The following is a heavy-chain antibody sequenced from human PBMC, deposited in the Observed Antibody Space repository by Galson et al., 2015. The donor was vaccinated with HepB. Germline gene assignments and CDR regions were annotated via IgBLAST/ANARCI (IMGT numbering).Heavy chain of an antibody. J-gene: IGHJ6*02. CDR1: GYTFTGYY. Sequence: SVKVSCKASGYTFTGYYMHWVRQAPGQGLEWMGRINPNSGGTNYAQKFQGRVTMTRDTSISTAYMELSRLRSDDTAVYYCARESSGSYLLNKHMDVWGQGTTVTVSS. D-gene: IGHD1-26*01. V-gene: IGHV1-2*06. CDR3: ARESSGSYLLNKHMDV. CDR2: INPNSGGT.